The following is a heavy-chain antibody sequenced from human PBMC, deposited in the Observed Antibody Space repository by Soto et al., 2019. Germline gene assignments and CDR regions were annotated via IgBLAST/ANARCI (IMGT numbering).Heavy chain of an antibody. J-gene: IGHJ5*02. CDR3: ARVARGAWGVFDP. CDR2: INYDGSTT. Sequence: EVQLVESGGGLVQPGGSLRLSCAASGFSFSTYWMRWVRQAPGKGLVWVSRINYDGSTTNYADAVKGRFTISRDNAKNTLYLQMNSLTAEDTAVYYCARVARGAWGVFDPWGQGTLVTVSS. CDR1: GFSFSTYW. V-gene: IGHV3-74*01. D-gene: IGHD3-16*01.